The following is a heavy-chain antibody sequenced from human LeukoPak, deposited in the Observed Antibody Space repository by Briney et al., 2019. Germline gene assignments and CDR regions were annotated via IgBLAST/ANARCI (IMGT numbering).Heavy chain of an antibody. CDR1: GFTFRNYG. CDR3: AKDPGASVSGFYMDV. Sequence: GWSLRLSCAASGFTFRNYGMHWVRQATGKGLEGVSFIWSDGNNRFYADSVKGRFTISRDNSKNMLYLQMDTLRAEDTALYYCAKDPGASVSGFYMDVWGKGTTVIVSS. D-gene: IGHD2-8*02. CDR2: IWSDGNNR. V-gene: IGHV3-30*02. J-gene: IGHJ6*03.